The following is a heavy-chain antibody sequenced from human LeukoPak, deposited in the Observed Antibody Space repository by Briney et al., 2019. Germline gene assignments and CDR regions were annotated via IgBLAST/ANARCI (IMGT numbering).Heavy chain of an antibody. CDR2: ISSSSSTI. V-gene: IGHV3-48*01. J-gene: IGHJ3*02. D-gene: IGHD3-9*01. Sequence: GGSLRLSCAASGFTFSSYSMNWVRQAPGKGLEWVSYISSSSSTIYYADSVKGRFTISRDNAKNSLYLQTNSLRAEDTAVYYCARDLYDILTGYYCAFDIWGQGTMVTVSS. CDR3: ARDLYDILTGYYCAFDI. CDR1: GFTFSSYS.